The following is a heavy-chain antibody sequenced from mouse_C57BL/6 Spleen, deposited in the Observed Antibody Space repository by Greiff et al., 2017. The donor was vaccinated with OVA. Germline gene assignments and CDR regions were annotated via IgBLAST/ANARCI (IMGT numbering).Heavy chain of an antibody. CDR1: GFTFSDYY. CDR2: INYDGSST. Sequence: EVQLVESEGGLVQPGSSMKLSCTASGFTFSDYYMAWVRQVPEKGLEWVANINYDGSSTYYLDSLKSRFIISRDNAKNILYLQMSSLKSEDTATYYCARGALDGYYDFDYWGQGTTLTVSS. D-gene: IGHD2-3*01. CDR3: ARGALDGYYDFDY. J-gene: IGHJ2*01. V-gene: IGHV5-16*01.